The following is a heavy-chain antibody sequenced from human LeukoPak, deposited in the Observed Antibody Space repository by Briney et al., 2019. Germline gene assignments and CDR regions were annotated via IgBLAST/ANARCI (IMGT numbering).Heavy chain of an antibody. J-gene: IGHJ6*04. V-gene: IGHV4-34*01. CDR2: INHSGST. D-gene: IGHD3-22*01. Sequence: PSETLSLTCAVYGGSVSGYYWSWIRHPPGNGREWIGVINHSGSTNYSPSLKSRVTISVDTSKKQFSMKLSSVTAADTAVYYWARVRTMILVVSPRAYGMDVWGEGTTVTVPS. CDR3: ARVRTMILVVSPRAYGMDV. CDR1: GGSVSGYY.